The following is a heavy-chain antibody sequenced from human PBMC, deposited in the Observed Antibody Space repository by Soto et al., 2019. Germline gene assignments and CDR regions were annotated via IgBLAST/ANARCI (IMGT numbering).Heavy chain of an antibody. Sequence: QVQLHQWGAGLLKPSETLSLTCAVYGGSLSGSFWTWVRQFPGRGLEWIGEISHTGSAKYRSSLNGRVTISLDMSKNQFSLNLNSLTAADTAVYYCVRFNWPLFGYWGQGILVTGSS. CDR2: ISHTGSA. CDR1: GGSLSGSF. CDR3: VRFNWPLFGY. J-gene: IGHJ4*02. V-gene: IGHV4-34*01.